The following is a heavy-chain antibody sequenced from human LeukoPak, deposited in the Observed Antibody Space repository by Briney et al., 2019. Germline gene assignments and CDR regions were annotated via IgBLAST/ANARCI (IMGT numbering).Heavy chain of an antibody. J-gene: IGHJ4*02. V-gene: IGHV1-69*13. D-gene: IGHD3-9*01. Sequence: SVKVSCKASGSTFSSYAISWVRQAPGQGLEWMGGIIPIFGTANYAQKFQGRVTITADESTSTAYMELSSLRSEDTAVYYCARSPGGLRYFDWLDYWGQGTLVTVSS. CDR1: GSTFSSYA. CDR2: IIPIFGTA. CDR3: ARSPGGLRYFDWLDY.